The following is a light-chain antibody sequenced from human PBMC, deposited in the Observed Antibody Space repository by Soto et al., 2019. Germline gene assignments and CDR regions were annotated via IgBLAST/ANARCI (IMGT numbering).Light chain of an antibody. V-gene: IGKV3-15*01. J-gene: IGKJ1*01. Sequence: EIVMTQSPATLSVSPGERATLSCRASRSVSSNLAWYQQKPGQAPRLLIYAASTRATGIPARFSGSGSGTEFTLTISSLQSEDFAVYYCQHYNNWPPWTFGQGTKVEIK. CDR1: RSVSSN. CDR3: QHYNNWPPWT. CDR2: AAS.